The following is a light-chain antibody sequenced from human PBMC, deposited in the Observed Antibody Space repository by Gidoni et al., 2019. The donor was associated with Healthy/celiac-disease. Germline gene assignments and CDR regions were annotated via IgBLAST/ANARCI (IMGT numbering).Light chain of an antibody. Sequence: EIVMTQSPATLSVSPGESATRPCSASKSVSRNLAWYQHKPGQAPRRLIHCASTRATGIPARFSVSVSGTEFPLTIISLQSEVLAVYYCQQYNTWPPTFGQGTKVEI. J-gene: IGKJ1*01. CDR2: CAS. V-gene: IGKV3-15*01. CDR1: KSVSRN. CDR3: QQYNTWPPT.